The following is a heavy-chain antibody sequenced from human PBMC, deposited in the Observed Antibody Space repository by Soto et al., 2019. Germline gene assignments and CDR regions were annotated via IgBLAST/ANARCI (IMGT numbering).Heavy chain of an antibody. CDR3: AKGAVGTGDYYYYYGMDV. CDR2: MNPNSGNT. V-gene: IGHV1-8*01. Sequence: ASVKVSCKASGYTFTSYAINWVQQATGQGLEWMGWMNPNSGNTGYAQKFQGRVTMTRNTTISTAYMKLSSLRSEDTAVYYGAKGAVGTGDYYYYYGMDVWGQGTTVTVSS. D-gene: IGHD2-8*02. J-gene: IGHJ6*02. CDR1: GYTFTSYA.